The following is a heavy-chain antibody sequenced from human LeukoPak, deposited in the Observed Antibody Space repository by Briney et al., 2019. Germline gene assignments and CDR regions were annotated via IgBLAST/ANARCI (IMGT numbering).Heavy chain of an antibody. CDR3: VRRGGRFDT. CDR2: I. V-gene: IGHV4-4*09. J-gene: IGHJ5*02. Sequence: SETLSLTCAVYVGSFSGSYWSWIRQPPGKGLEWIGYIYNPSLKSRVTIGVDTSRNQFSLKLSSVTAADTAVYYCVRRGGRFDTWGQGTLVTVSS. CDR1: VGSFSGSY.